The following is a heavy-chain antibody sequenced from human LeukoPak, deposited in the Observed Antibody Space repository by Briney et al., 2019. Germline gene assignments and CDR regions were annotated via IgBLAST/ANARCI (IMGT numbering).Heavy chain of an antibody. CDR1: NGFDSYY. V-gene: IGHV4-34*01. D-gene: IGHD2-21*02. CDR2: ITYRGSG. J-gene: IGHJ4*02. Sequence: SETLSLTCAVYNGFDSYYMTIVRQPPGKGLEWVGEITYRGSGNYNPSLKGRATISINVSQRQFSLSLRSVTAADTATYYCGVYGGDWRFDFWGQGTPITVSS. CDR3: GVYGGDWRFDF.